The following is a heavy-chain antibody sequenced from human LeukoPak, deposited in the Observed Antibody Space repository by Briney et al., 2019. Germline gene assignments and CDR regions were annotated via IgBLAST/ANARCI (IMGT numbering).Heavy chain of an antibody. CDR1: GGSFSGYY. Sequence: SETLSLTCAVYGGSFSGYYWSWIRQPPGKWLEWIGEINHSGSTNYNPSLKSRVTISVDTSKNQFSLKLSSVTAADTAVYYCARSRAGVRGVIPKYYYYYMDVWGKGTTVTISS. V-gene: IGHV4-34*01. J-gene: IGHJ6*03. CDR3: ARSRAGVRGVIPKYYYYYMDV. D-gene: IGHD3-10*01. CDR2: INHSGST.